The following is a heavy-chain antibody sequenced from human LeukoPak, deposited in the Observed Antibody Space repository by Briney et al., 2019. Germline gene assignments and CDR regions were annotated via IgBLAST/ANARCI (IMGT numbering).Heavy chain of an antibody. J-gene: IGHJ4*02. CDR2: ISSSGSTI. CDR1: GFTFSSYS. V-gene: IGHV3-48*04. Sequence: GGSLRLSCAASGFTFSSYSMNWVRQAPGKGLEWVSYISSSGSTIYYADSVKGRFTISKDNAKNTVYLQMNNLRAEDTAVYYCVSFYETYWGRGTLVTVSS. D-gene: IGHD2-2*01. CDR3: VSFYETY.